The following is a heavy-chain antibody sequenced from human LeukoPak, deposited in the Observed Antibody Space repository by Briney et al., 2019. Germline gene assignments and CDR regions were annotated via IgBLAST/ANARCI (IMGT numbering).Heavy chain of an antibody. CDR1: GFTFSSYW. CDR2: INSDGSST. V-gene: IGHV3-74*01. CDR3: AKDRSWHGLEY. D-gene: IGHD3-16*02. J-gene: IGHJ4*02. Sequence: GGSLRLSCAASGFTFSSYWMHWVRQAPGKGLVWVSRINSDGSSTSYADAVKGRFTISRDNSKNRLYLQMDSLRGEDTAVYYCAKDRSWHGLEYWGQGALVTVSS.